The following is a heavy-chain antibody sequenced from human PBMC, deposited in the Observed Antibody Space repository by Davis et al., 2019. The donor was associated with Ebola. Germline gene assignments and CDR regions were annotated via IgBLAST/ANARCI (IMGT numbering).Heavy chain of an antibody. Sequence: PGGSLRLSCAASGFTFDDYAMHWVRQAPGKGLEWVSGISWNSGSIGYADSVKGRLTISRDNAKNSLYLQMNSLRAEDTAVYYCARETPSGGAYCGGDCFRDDAFDIWGQGTMVTVSS. CDR1: GFTFDDYA. J-gene: IGHJ3*02. CDR2: ISWNSGSI. V-gene: IGHV3-9*01. D-gene: IGHD2-21*01. CDR3: ARETPSGGAYCGGDCFRDDAFDI.